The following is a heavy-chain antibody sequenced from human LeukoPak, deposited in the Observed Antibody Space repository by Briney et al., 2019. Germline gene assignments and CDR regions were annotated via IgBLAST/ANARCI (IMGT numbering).Heavy chain of an antibody. J-gene: IGHJ3*02. CDR1: GYTFTGYY. D-gene: IGHD2-2*01. CDR2: INPNSGGT. V-gene: IGHV1-2*02. CDR3: ARAGYCSSTSCSLAILIAFDI. Sequence: ASVKVSCKASGYTFTGYYMHWVRQAPGQGLEWMGWINPNSGGTNYAQKFQGRVTMTRDTSISTAYMELSRLRSDDTAVYYCARAGYCSSTSCSLAILIAFDIWGQGTMVTVSS.